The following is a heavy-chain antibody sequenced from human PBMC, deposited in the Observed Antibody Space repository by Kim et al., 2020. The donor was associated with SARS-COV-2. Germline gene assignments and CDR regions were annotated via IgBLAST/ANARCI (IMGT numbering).Heavy chain of an antibody. Sequence: GGSLRLSCAASGFTFTNYWMSWVRQAPGKGLEWLANINQDGSVKYFVDSVKGRFTLSRDNAKNSLSLQMNSLRDADTAIYHCARIGDSSSSFDYWGQGTL. J-gene: IGHJ4*02. D-gene: IGHD6-6*01. CDR3: ARIGDSSSSFDY. CDR2: INQDGSVK. V-gene: IGHV3-7*01. CDR1: GFTFTNYW.